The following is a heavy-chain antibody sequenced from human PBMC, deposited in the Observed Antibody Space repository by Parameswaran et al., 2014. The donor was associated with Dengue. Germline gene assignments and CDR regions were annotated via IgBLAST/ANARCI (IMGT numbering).Heavy chain of an antibody. J-gene: IGHJ3*02. V-gene: IGHV3-23*01. Sequence: RWIRQPPGKGLEWVSAISGSGGSTYYADSVKGRFTISRDNSKNTLYLQMNSLRAEDTAVYYCAKDREGWLVRGGAFDIWGQGTMVTVSS. D-gene: IGHD6-19*01. CDR3: AKDREGWLVRGGAFDI. CDR2: ISGSGGST.